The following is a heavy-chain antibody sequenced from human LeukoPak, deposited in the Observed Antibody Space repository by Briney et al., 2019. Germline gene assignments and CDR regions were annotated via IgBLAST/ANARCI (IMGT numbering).Heavy chain of an antibody. J-gene: IGHJ6*02. CDR1: GFTFSSYA. CDR2: ISGSGGST. V-gene: IGHV3-23*01. Sequence: PGGSLRLSCAASGFTFSSYAMNWVRQAPGKGLEWVSVISGSGGSTYYADSVKGRFTISRDNSKNTLYLQMNSLRAEDTAVYYCAKDLYHIEDYYDSSGYYYYGMDVWGQGTTVTVSS. CDR3: AKDLYHIEDYYDSSGYYYYGMDV. D-gene: IGHD3-22*01.